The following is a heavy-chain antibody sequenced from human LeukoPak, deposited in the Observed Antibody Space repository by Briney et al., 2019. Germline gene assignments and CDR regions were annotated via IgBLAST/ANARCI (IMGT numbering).Heavy chain of an antibody. Sequence: GGSLRLSRAASGFTFSSYTMSWVRQAPGMGLEWVSAISGSGISTYYADSVKGRFTISRDNSKNTLFLQMNSLRAEDTAIYYCAKDYYDSSGYYLDYWGQGTLVTVSS. D-gene: IGHD3-22*01. CDR3: AKDYYDSSGYYLDY. V-gene: IGHV3-23*01. J-gene: IGHJ4*02. CDR2: ISGSGIST. CDR1: GFTFSSYT.